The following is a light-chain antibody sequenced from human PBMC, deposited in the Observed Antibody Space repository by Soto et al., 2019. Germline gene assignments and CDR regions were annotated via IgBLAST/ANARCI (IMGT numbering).Light chain of an antibody. CDR1: SSDVGGYNY. Sequence: QSVLTQPASVSGSPGQSITISFTGTSSDVGGYNYVSWYQQHPGKAPKLMIYEVSNRPSGVSNRFSGSKSGNTASLTISGLQAEDEADYYCSSYTRSSPYVFGTGTKGTV. J-gene: IGLJ1*01. CDR3: SSYTRSSPYV. CDR2: EVS. V-gene: IGLV2-14*01.